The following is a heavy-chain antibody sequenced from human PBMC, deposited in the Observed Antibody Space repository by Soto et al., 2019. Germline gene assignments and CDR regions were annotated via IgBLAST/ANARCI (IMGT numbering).Heavy chain of an antibody. D-gene: IGHD2-15*01. CDR2: ISSSSSYI. V-gene: IGHV3-21*01. Sequence: EVQLVESGGGLVKPGESLRLSCVVSGFTFSTYSMSWVRQAPGKGLEWVSSISSSSSYIYYADSVKGRFTISRDNAKNSLFLKMNSLRVEDTAVYYCARPYCSGVGCYSGGGYYGMDVWGQGTTVTVSS. CDR3: ARPYCSGVGCYSGGGYYGMDV. J-gene: IGHJ6*02. CDR1: GFTFSTYS.